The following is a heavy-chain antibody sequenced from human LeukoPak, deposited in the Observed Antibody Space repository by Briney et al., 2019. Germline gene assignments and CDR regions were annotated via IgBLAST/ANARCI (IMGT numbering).Heavy chain of an antibody. CDR1: GFTFSSYA. CDR2: ISGSGGST. V-gene: IGHV3-23*01. CDR3: ARGRIGFGELMTFDY. J-gene: IGHJ4*02. Sequence: GGSLRLSCAASGFTFSSYAMSWVRQAPGKGLEWVSAISGSGGSTYYADSVKGRFTISRDNSKNTLYLQMNSLRAEDTAVYYCARGRIGFGELMTFDYWGQGTLVTVSS. D-gene: IGHD3-10*01.